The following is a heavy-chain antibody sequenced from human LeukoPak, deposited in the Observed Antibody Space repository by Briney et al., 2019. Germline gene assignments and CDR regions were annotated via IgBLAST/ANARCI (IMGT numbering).Heavy chain of an antibody. CDR2: ISYDGSNK. J-gene: IGHJ3*02. CDR3: ASSWPRPGYCSSTSCYADTGGAFDI. CDR1: GFTFSSYA. V-gene: IGHV3-30*04. Sequence: GGSLRLSCAASGFTFSSYAMHWVRQAPGKGLEWVAVISYDGSNKYYADSVKGRFTISRDNSKNTLYLRMNSLRAEDTAVYYCASSWPRPGYCSSTSCYADTGGAFDIWGKGTMVTVSS. D-gene: IGHD2-2*01.